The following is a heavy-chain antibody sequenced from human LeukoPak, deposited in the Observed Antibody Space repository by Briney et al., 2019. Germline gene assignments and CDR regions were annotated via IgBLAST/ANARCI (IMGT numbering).Heavy chain of an antibody. CDR2: IYSDGST. CDR3: ARDRPPSL. CDR1: GITVSSNY. Sequence: GGSLRLSCAASGITVSSNYMSWGRQAPGKGVEWVSFIYSDGSTYYTDSVKGRFTISGDKSKNTLSLQINSLRADDTAVYYCARDRPPSLWGQGTLVTVSS. V-gene: IGHV3-66*01. J-gene: IGHJ4*02.